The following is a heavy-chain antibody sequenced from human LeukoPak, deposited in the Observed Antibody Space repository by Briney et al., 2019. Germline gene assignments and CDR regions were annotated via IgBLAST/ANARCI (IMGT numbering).Heavy chain of an antibody. CDR2: INPNSGGT. J-gene: IGHJ5*02. Sequence: GASVKVSCKASGYTFTSYDINWVRQATGQGLEWMGWINPNSGGTNYAQKFQGRVTMTRDTSISTAYMELRSLRSDDTAVYYCARGAEGFDPWGQGTLVTVSS. CDR3: ARGAEGFDP. V-gene: IGHV1-2*02. CDR1: GYTFTSYD.